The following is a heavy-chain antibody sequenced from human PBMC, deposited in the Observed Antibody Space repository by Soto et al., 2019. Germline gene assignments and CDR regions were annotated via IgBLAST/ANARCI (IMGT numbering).Heavy chain of an antibody. J-gene: IGHJ4*02. V-gene: IGHV3-30-3*01. CDR2: ISFDGNNK. CDR3: GRCTGTSCHLGADF. Sequence: VQLVESGGGLVQPGRSLRLSCAASGFTFSNYALHWVRQAPGRGLEWVALISFDGNNKYYANSVKGRFTISRDNSKNTLYLQMNSLRAEDTAVYYCGRCTGTSCHLGADFWGQGTLVIVSS. CDR1: GFTFSNYA. D-gene: IGHD2-2*01.